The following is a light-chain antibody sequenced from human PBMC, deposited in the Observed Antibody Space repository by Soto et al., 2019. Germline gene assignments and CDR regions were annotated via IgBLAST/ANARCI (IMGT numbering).Light chain of an antibody. CDR3: QQYGSSPKIT. CDR1: QSVSSSY. Sequence: EIVLTQYTGTLSLSPGERATLSCRASQSVSSSYLAWYQQKPGQAPRLLIYGASSRATGIPDRFSGSGSGTDFTLTISRLEPEDFAVYYCQQYGSSPKITFGQGRRLEI. J-gene: IGKJ5*01. V-gene: IGKV3-20*01. CDR2: GAS.